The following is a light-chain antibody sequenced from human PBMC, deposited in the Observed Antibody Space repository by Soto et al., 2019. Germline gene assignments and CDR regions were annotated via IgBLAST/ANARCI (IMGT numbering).Light chain of an antibody. Sequence: EIVLTQSPGTLSLSPGERATLSCRASQSVSGSYLAWYQQKPGQSPRLLIYVSSDRATGIPDRFSGSGSGTDFTLTISRVEPEDFAAYYCQQYGSSPPYTFGQGTKLEIK. J-gene: IGKJ2*01. CDR3: QQYGSSPPYT. V-gene: IGKV3-20*01. CDR1: QSVSGSY. CDR2: VSS.